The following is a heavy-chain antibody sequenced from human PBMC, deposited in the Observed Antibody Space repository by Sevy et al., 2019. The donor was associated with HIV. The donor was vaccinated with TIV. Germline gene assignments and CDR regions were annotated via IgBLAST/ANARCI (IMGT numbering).Heavy chain of an antibody. CDR2: ITGSGGST. CDR3: VKNGGVRRRHYYYCMDV. CDR1: GFTLSSYA. J-gene: IGHJ6*02. V-gene: IGHV3-23*01. Sequence: GGSLRLSCAASGFTLSSYAMTWVRQTPRKGLEWVSTITGSGGSTNYADSLKGRFTISTDNSKRVLYLQMNFLRAEDTAVYYCVKNGGVRRRHYYYCMDVWGQGTTVTVS. D-gene: IGHD3-16*01.